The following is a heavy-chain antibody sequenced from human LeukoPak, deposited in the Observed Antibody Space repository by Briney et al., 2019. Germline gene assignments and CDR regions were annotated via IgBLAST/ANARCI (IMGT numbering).Heavy chain of an antibody. Sequence: GGSLRLSCAASGFTFSSYWMGWVRQAPGKGLEWVANIKQDGSEKYYEDSLKGRFTISRDNAKNSLCLQMNSLRAEDTAVYYCARVLGYGWFDPWGQGTLVTVSS. D-gene: IGHD5-12*01. CDR1: GFTFSSYW. CDR2: IKQDGSEK. V-gene: IGHV3-7*01. J-gene: IGHJ5*02. CDR3: ARVLGYGWFDP.